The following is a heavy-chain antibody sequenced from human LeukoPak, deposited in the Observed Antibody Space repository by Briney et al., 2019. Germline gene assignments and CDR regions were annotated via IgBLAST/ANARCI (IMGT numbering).Heavy chain of an antibody. CDR2: IYYSGST. V-gene: IGHV4-39*07. D-gene: IGHD2-8*01. J-gene: IGHJ4*02. CDR1: GGSISSSSYY. CDR3: ASIDFYCTNGVCLPPTHDY. Sequence: ETLSLTCTVSGGSISSSSYYWGWIRQPPGKGLEWIGSIYYSGSTYYNPSLKSRVTISVDRSKNQFSLKLSSVTAADTAVYYCASIDFYCTNGVCLPPTHDYWGQGALVTVSS.